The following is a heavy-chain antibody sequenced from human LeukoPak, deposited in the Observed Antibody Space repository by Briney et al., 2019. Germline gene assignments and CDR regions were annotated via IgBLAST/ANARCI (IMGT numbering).Heavy chain of an antibody. CDR1: GFTFSSYA. Sequence: GGSLRLSCAASGFTFSSYAMSWVRQAPGKGLEWVSAISGSGGSTYYADSVKGRFTISRDNSKNTLYLQMNSLRAEDTAVYYCAKEGVTMVRGAYYFDYWGLGTLVTVSS. J-gene: IGHJ4*02. V-gene: IGHV3-23*01. D-gene: IGHD3-10*01. CDR3: AKEGVTMVRGAYYFDY. CDR2: ISGSGGST.